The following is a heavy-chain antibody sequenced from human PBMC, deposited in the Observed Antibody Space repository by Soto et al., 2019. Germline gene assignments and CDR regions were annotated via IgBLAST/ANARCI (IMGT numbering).Heavy chain of an antibody. CDR2: IYYSGST. CDR1: GGSIGSGGYY. J-gene: IGHJ5*02. V-gene: IGHV4-31*03. Sequence: QVQLQESGPGLVKPSQTLSLTCTVSGGSIGSGGYYWSWIRQHPGKGLEWIGYIYYSGSTYYNPSLKSRVTISVDTSKNQFSLKLSSVTAADTAVYYCARGIAAAGTWFDPWGQGTLVTVSS. CDR3: ARGIAAAGTWFDP. D-gene: IGHD6-13*01.